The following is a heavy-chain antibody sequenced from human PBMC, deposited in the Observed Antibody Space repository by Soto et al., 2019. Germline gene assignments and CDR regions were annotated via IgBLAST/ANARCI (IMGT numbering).Heavy chain of an antibody. Sequence: QVQLVQSGAEVKKPGSSVKVSCKASGGTFSSYTISWVRQAPGQGLEWMGRIIPILGIANYAQKFQGRVTITADKSAITAYMELSSLRSEDTAVYYCARDGRCDSYFCMKHYYMDGWGKGTTVTVSS. D-gene: IGHD2-21*01. CDR2: IIPILGIA. CDR3: ARDGRCDSYFCMKHYYMDG. J-gene: IGHJ6*03. CDR1: GGTFSSYT. V-gene: IGHV1-69*08.